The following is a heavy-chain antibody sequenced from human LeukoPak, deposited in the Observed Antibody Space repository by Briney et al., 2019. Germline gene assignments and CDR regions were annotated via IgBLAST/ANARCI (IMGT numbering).Heavy chain of an antibody. D-gene: IGHD6-19*01. CDR1: GFTFSSYA. CDR2: ISGSGGST. J-gene: IGHJ5*02. Sequence: PGGSLRLSCAASGFTFSSYAMSWVRQAPGKGLEWVSAISGSGGSTYYADSVKGRFTISRDNSKNTLYLQMNSLRAEDTALYYCAREDYSSGWYGEADPWGQGTLVTVSS. V-gene: IGHV3-23*01. CDR3: AREDYSSGWYGEADP.